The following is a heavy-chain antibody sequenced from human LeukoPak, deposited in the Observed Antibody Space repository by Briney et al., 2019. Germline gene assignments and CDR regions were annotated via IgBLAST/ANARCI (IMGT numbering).Heavy chain of an antibody. D-gene: IGHD3-16*01. CDR1: GFTFSIYA. CDR2: ISYDGSNK. Sequence: PGGSLRLSCAASGFTFSIYAMHWVRQAPGTGLEWVAVISYDGSNKYYADSVKGRFTISRDNSKNTLYLQMNSLRAEDTAVYYCAKDHYDYVWGSYSFDYWGQGTLVTVSS. V-gene: IGHV3-30*04. CDR3: AKDHYDYVWGSYSFDY. J-gene: IGHJ4*02.